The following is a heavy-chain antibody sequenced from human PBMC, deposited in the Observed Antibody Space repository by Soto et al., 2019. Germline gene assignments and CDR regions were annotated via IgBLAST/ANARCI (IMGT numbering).Heavy chain of an antibody. J-gene: IGHJ5*02. CDR2: INPNSGGT. V-gene: IGHV1-2*02. CDR3: ARVISLLRSPPGFDP. Sequence: GASVKVSCKASGYTFTGYYMHWVRQAPGQGLEWMGWINPNSGGTNYAQKFQGRVTMTRDTSISTAYMELSRLRSDDTAVYYCARVISLLRSPPGFDPWGQGTLVTVSS. D-gene: IGHD3-16*01. CDR1: GYTFTGYY.